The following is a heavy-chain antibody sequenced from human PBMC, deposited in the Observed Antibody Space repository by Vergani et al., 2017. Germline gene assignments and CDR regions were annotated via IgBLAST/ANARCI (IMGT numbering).Heavy chain of an antibody. CDR3: AKHFRGWGIDY. J-gene: IGHJ4*02. CDR1: GFTLSNSD. D-gene: IGHD3-16*01. CDR2: IQFDGSNQ. V-gene: IGHV3-30*02. Sequence: QVQLVESGGGVVQRGGSLRLSCATSGFTLSNSDMQWIRQGPGKGLEFGAFIQFDGSNQYFADSVKGRFTLSRDFSNNTLYLQMNSLRTDDTATYYCAKHFRGWGIDYWGQGTQVIVSS.